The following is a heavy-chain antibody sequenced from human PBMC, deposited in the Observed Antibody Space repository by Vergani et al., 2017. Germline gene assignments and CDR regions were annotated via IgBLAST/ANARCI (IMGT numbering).Heavy chain of an antibody. CDR1: GGTFSSYA. CDR2: IIPIFGTA. Sequence: LQLVQSGAEVKKPGSSVKVSCKASGGTFSSYAISWVRQAPGQGLEWMGGIIPIFGTANYAQKFQGRVTITADESTSTAYMELSSLRSEDTAVYYCAGSGFGGKYYYYYMDVWGKGTTVTVSS. J-gene: IGHJ6*03. CDR3: AGSGFGGKYYYYYMDV. V-gene: IGHV1-69*01. D-gene: IGHD3-10*01.